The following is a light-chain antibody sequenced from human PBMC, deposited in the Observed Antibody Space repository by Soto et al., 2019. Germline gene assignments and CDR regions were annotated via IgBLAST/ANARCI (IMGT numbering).Light chain of an antibody. V-gene: IGKV3-20*01. CDR2: GAS. CDR3: QQYDSRTPWT. Sequence: EIVLTQSPGTLALSPWERVTLSCRASQSVGNNYLAWYQQRPGQAPRVLIYGASIRATGIPDRFSGCESGTEFALSISRLDPEDFGVYYCQQYDSRTPWTVGNGTKGEV. J-gene: IGKJ1*01. CDR1: QSVGNNY.